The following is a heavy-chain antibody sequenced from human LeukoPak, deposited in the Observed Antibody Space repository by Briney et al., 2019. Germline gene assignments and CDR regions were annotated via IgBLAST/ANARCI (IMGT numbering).Heavy chain of an antibody. V-gene: IGHV1-2*02. CDR1: GYTFTGYY. Sequence: GASVKVSCKASGYTFTGYYMHWVRQAPGQGLEWMGWINPNSGGPNYAQKFQGRVTMTRNTSISTAYMELSSLRSEDTAVYYCARGYDYVWGSYPPEDAFDIWGQGTMVTVSS. J-gene: IGHJ3*02. CDR3: ARGYDYVWGSYPPEDAFDI. CDR2: INPNSGGP. D-gene: IGHD3-16*02.